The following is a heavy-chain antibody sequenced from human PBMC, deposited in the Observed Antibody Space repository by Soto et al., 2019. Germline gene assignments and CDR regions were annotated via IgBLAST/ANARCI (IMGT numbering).Heavy chain of an antibody. CDR2: IVVGSGNT. D-gene: IGHD3-3*01. Sequence: ASVKVSCKASGFTFTSSAVQWVRQARGQRLEWIGWIVVGSGNTNYAQKFQERVTITRDMSTSTAYMELSGLRSEDTAVYYCAADPQKNNYDVWSGSIYYYYGMDVWGQGTTVTVSS. V-gene: IGHV1-58*01. CDR1: GFTFTSSA. CDR3: AADPQKNNYDVWSGSIYYYYGMDV. J-gene: IGHJ6*02.